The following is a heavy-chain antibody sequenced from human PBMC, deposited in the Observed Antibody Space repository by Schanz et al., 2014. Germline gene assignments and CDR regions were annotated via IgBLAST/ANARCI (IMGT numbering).Heavy chain of an antibody. V-gene: IGHV3-21*04. CDR2: VSRSTPDI. CDR3: AASSGWHPSTDY. J-gene: IGHJ4*02. Sequence: EVQLVESGGGLVQPGGSLRLSCAASGFSVGNKYMNWVRQAPGKGLEWVSYVSRSTPDIYYADSVKGRFTISRDNAKSSLYLQMNSLRVEDTAVYYCAASSGWHPSTDYWGQGTLVTVSS. CDR1: GFSVGNKY. D-gene: IGHD6-19*01.